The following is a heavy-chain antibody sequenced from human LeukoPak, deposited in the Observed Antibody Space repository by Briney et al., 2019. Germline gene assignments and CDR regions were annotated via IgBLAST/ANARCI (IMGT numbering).Heavy chain of an antibody. D-gene: IGHD3-10*01. CDR3: ARDGSGSYYRDFDY. CDR2: IIPIFGTA. J-gene: IGHJ4*02. V-gene: IGHV1-69*13. Sequence: GASVKVSCKASGGTFSSYAISWVRQAPGQGLEWMGGIIPIFGTANYAQKFQGRVTITADESTSTAYMELSSLRSEDTAVYYCARDGSGSYYRDFDYWGQGTLVTVSS. CDR1: GGTFSSYA.